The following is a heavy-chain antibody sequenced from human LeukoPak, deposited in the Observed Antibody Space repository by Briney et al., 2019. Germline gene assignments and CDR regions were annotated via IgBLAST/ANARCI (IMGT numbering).Heavy chain of an antibody. V-gene: IGHV4-4*07. J-gene: IGHJ5*02. CDR1: GGSISSYY. CDR3: ARGVSLGYCSGGSCYNRFDA. CDR2: IYTSGST. Sequence: SETLSLTCTVSGGSISSYYWSWIRQPAGKGLEWIGRIYTSGSTNYNPSLKSRVTISVDKSKNQFSLELSSLPSPHTAVYYCARGVSLGYCSGGSCYNRFDAWGQGTLVTVSS. D-gene: IGHD2-15*01.